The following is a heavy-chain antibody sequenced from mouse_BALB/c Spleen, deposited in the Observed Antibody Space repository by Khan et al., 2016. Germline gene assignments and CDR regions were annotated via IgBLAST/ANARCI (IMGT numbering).Heavy chain of an antibody. V-gene: IGHV1-54*01. Sequence: QVQLQQSGADLVRPGTSVKVSCKASGYAFTNVLIDWIKQRPGQGLDWIGVINPESGSTNYNEKFKGKATLTADKSSSTAYMQLSSLTSDDSAVYFCASQYGSSYVGFAYWGQGTLVTVSA. J-gene: IGHJ3*01. CDR3: ASQYGSSYVGFAY. CDR1: GYAFTNVL. D-gene: IGHD1-1*01. CDR2: INPESGST.